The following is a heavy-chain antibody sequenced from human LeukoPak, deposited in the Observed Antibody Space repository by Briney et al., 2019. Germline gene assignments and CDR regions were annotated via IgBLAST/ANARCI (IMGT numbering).Heavy chain of an antibody. CDR3: ARQPGYDILPYMDV. D-gene: IGHD3-9*01. J-gene: IGHJ6*03. CDR1: GGTLSSYA. V-gene: IGHV1-69*13. Sequence: VASVPVSRLASGGTLSSYAISWVRQAPGQRLEWVGGIIPIFGTANYAQKFQGRVTITADESTSTAYMELSSLRSEDTAVYYCARQPGYDILPYMDVWGEGTTVTISS. CDR2: IIPIFGTA.